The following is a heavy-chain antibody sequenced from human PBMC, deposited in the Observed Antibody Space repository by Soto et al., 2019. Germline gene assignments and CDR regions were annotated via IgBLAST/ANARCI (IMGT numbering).Heavy chain of an antibody. Sequence: QVQLVQSGAEVKKPGSSVKVSCKASGGTFSSYAISWVRQAPGQGLEWMGGIIPIFGTANYAQKFQGRVTTTADASTSTAYMELRRLRAEDTAVYYCARDRRGGSCNDYWGQGTLVTVSS. CDR2: IIPIFGTA. CDR1: GGTFSSYA. V-gene: IGHV1-69*01. D-gene: IGHD2-15*01. CDR3: ARDRRGGSCNDY. J-gene: IGHJ4*02.